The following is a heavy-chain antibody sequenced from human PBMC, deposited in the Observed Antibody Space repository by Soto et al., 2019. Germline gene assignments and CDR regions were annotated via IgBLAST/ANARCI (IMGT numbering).Heavy chain of an antibody. D-gene: IGHD6-6*01. CDR3: ASPPQGGSSSNYFDY. V-gene: IGHV4-34*01. Sequence: SETLSLTCAVYGGSFSGYYWSWIRQPPGKGLEWIGEINHSGSTNYNPSLKSRVTISVDTSKNQFSLKLSSVTAADTAVYYCASPPQGGSSSNYFDYWGQGTLVNVS. J-gene: IGHJ4*02. CDR2: INHSGST. CDR1: GGSFSGYY.